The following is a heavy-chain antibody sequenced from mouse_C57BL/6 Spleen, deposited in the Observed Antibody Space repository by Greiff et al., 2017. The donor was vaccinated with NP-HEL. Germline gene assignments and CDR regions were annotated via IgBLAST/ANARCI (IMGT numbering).Heavy chain of an antibody. Sequence: EVQVVESGGGLVQPGGSMKLSCVASGFTFSNYWMNWVRQSPEKGLEWVAQIRLKSDNYATHYAESVKGRFTISRDDSKSSVYLQMNNLRAEDTGIYYCTTSTVVAQSSYWYFDVWGTGTTVTVSS. J-gene: IGHJ1*03. D-gene: IGHD1-1*01. V-gene: IGHV6-3*01. CDR2: IRLKSDNYAT. CDR1: GFTFSNYW. CDR3: TTSTVVAQSSYWYFDV.